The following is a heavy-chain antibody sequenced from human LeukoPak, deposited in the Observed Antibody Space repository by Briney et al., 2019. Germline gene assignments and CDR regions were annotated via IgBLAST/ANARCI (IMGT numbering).Heavy chain of an antibody. Sequence: AGGSLRLSCEGSGFTFNDYGMSWVRQAPGKGLEWVSIISRASESIFYADSVKGRFTISRDNAKNSLYLQMNGLRAEDTAVYYCARGATDVTRWFDPWGQGTRVTVSS. CDR3: ARGATDVTRWFDP. CDR2: ISRASESI. J-gene: IGHJ5*02. D-gene: IGHD1-1*01. V-gene: IGHV3-21*01. CDR1: GFTFNDYG.